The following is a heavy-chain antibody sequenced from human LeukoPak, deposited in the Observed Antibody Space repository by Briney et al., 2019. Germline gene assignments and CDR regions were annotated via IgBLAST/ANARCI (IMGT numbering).Heavy chain of an antibody. Sequence: GGSLRLSCSASGFTFSGYAMHWVRQAPGKGLEYVSAIISNGESTYYSDSVKDRFTISRDNSKNTLYPQMNSLRAEDTAVYYCARATFHYDTSGRYYYNYGMDVWGQGTTVTVSS. J-gene: IGHJ6*02. CDR1: GFTFSGYA. V-gene: IGHV3-64*04. CDR3: ARATFHYDTSGRYYYNYGMDV. CDR2: IISNGEST. D-gene: IGHD3-22*01.